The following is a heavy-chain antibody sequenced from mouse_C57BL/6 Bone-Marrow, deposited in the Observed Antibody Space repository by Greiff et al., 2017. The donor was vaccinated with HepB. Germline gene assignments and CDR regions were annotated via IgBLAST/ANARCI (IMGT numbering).Heavy chain of an antibody. CDR1: GYTFTSYW. J-gene: IGHJ3*01. D-gene: IGHD1-1*02. CDR2: IDPNSSGT. CDR3: ARVVNGYRAEFAY. V-gene: IGHV1-62-3*01. Sequence: QVQLQQPGAELVKPGASVKLSCKASGYTFTSYWMHWVKQRPGRGLEWIGKIDPNSSGTNYHEKFKSKATLTVDKSSSTAYMQLSSLTSEDSAVYYCARVVNGYRAEFAYWGQGTRVTVSA.